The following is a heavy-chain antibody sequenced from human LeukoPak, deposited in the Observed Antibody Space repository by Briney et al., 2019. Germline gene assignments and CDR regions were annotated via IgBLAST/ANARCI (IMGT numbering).Heavy chain of an antibody. CDR1: GGTFSSYA. CDR2: IIPIFGTA. D-gene: IGHD3-16*01. J-gene: IGHJ4*02. CDR3: ARAGPLGGRELLLDY. V-gene: IGHV1-69*05. Sequence: ASVNVSCKASGGTFSSYAISWVRQAPGQGLEWMGGIIPIFGTANYAQKFQGRVTITTDESTSTAYMELSSLRSEDTAVYYCARAGPLGGRELLLDYWGQGTLVTVSS.